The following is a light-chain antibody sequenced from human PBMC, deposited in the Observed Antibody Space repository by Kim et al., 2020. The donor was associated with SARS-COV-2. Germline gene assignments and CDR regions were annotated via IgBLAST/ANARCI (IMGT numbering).Light chain of an antibody. J-gene: IGLJ1*01. Sequence: GQTVRIQCQGESLRPDYESWHQQKPGQAPVLVIYGKNIRPSGLPDRFSGSSSGNTASLTITGAQAEDEADYYCNSRDSSGNHLYVFGTGTKVTVL. CDR2: GKN. CDR1: SLRPDY. V-gene: IGLV3-19*01. CDR3: NSRDSSGNHLYV.